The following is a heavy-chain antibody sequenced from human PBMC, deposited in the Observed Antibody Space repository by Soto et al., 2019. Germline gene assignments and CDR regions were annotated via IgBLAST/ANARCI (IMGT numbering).Heavy chain of an antibody. J-gene: IGHJ4*02. CDR1: GYTFTSYY. V-gene: IGHV1-46*01. CDR3: ARGDILTGYWTSTLDY. Sequence: QVQLVQSGAEVKKPGASVKVSCKASGYTFTSYYMHWVRQAPGQGLEWMGIINPSGGSTSYAQKFQVRVTMTRDTSTSTVYMELSSLRSEDTAVYYCARGDILTGYWTSTLDYWGQGTLVTVSS. CDR2: INPSGGST. D-gene: IGHD3-9*01.